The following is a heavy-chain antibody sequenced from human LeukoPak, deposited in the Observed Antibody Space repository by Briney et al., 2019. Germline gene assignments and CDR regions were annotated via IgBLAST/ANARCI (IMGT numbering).Heavy chain of an antibody. CDR2: INHSGST. Sequence: SETLSLTCAVYGGSFSGYYWSWIRQPPGKGLEWIGEINHSGSTNYNPSLKSRVTTSVDTSKNQFSLKLSSVTAADTAVYYCARGGDILTGYNWFDPWGQGTLVTVSS. CDR3: ARGGDILTGYNWFDP. CDR1: GGSFSGYY. D-gene: IGHD3-9*01. V-gene: IGHV4-34*01. J-gene: IGHJ5*02.